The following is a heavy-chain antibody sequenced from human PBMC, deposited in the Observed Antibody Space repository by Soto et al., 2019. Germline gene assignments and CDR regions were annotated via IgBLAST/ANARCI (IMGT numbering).Heavy chain of an antibody. CDR3: AREGPFYVDRPYYFGH. D-gene: IGHD4-17*01. CDR2: VSGYNGNT. V-gene: IGHV1-18*01. Sequence: QVQMAQSGAEVKKPGASVKVSCKTSGYIFISYGISWVRQAPGQGLEWMGWVSGYNGNTNYAQNLQGRVTMTTDTSTSTAYMELRSLTSDDTAVYYCAREGPFYVDRPYYFGHWGQGTVVTVSS. CDR1: GYIFISYG. J-gene: IGHJ4*02.